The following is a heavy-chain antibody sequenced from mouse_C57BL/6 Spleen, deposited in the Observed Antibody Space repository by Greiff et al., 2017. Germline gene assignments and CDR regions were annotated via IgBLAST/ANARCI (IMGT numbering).Heavy chain of an antibody. CDR1: GYTFTSYW. V-gene: IGHV1-64*01. D-gene: IGHD1-1*01. CDR2: IHPNSGST. Sequence: QVQLQQPGAELVKPGASVKLSCKASGYTFTSYWMHWVKQRPGQGLEWIGMIHPNSGSTNYNEKFKSKATLTVDKSSSTAYMQLSSLTSEDSAVYYCARSVTVVVHYFDYWGQGTTLTVSS. CDR3: ARSVTVVVHYFDY. J-gene: IGHJ2*01.